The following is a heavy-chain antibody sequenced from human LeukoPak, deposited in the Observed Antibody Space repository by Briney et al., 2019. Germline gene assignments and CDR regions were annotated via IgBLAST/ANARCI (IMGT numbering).Heavy chain of an antibody. Sequence: ASVKVSCKASGYTFTGYYMHWVRQAPGQGLEWMGWINPNSGGTNYAQKFQGRVTVTRDTSISTAYMELSRLRSDDTAVYYCARETGESGRWFDPWGQGTLVTVSS. CDR1: GYTFTGYY. CDR3: ARETGESGRWFDP. J-gene: IGHJ5*02. CDR2: INPNSGGT. D-gene: IGHD3-10*01. V-gene: IGHV1-2*02.